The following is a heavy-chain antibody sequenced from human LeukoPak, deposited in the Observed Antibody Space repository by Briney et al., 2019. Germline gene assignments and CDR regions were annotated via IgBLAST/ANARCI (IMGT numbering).Heavy chain of an antibody. CDR1: GFTFSSYG. CDR2: IWYDGSNK. D-gene: IGHD2-21*02. V-gene: IGHV3-33*01. Sequence: PGRSLRLSCAASGFTFSSYGMHCVRQAPGKGLEWVAVIWYDGSNKYYADSVKGRFTISRDNSKNTLYLQMNSLRAEDTAVYYCARDPCGGDCYAFDIWGQGTMVTVSS. J-gene: IGHJ3*02. CDR3: ARDPCGGDCYAFDI.